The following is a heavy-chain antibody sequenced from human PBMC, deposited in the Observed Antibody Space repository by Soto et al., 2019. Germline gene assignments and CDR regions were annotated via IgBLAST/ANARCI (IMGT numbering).Heavy chain of an antibody. V-gene: IGHV3-30*18. CDR2: ISYDGSNK. CDR3: AKDLKTPSGIVGAING. Sequence: QVQLVESGGGVVQPGRSLRLSCAASGFTFSSYGMHWVRQAPGKGLEWVAVISYDGSNKYYADSVKGRFTISRDNSKNTLYLQMNSLRAEDTAVYYCAKDLKTPSGIVGAINGWGQGTLVTVSS. J-gene: IGHJ4*02. CDR1: GFTFSSYG. D-gene: IGHD1-26*01.